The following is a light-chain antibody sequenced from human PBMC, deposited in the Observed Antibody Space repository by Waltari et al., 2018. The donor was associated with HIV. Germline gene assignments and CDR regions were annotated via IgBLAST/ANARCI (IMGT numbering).Light chain of an antibody. CDR3: TTYTATDSLL. V-gene: IGLV2-14*01. CDR1: SSHFDLPTF. J-gene: IGLJ2*01. CDR2: GVN. Sequence: SALTQPASVSGSPGQSVTISCTGTSSHFDLPTFLSWYHQHPGRAPQLIIFGVNSRPSGISSRFSASKSGDTASLTISGLQSGDEADYYCTTYTATDSLLIGSGTKLTVL.